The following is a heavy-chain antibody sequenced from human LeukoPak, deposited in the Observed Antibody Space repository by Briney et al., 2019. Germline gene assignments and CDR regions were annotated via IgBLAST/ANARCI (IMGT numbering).Heavy chain of an antibody. CDR1: GFTFSSYW. D-gene: IGHD4-17*01. CDR2: IKSDGSST. V-gene: IGHV3-74*01. CDR3: VRDHGDYYFDY. J-gene: IGHJ4*02. Sequence: GGSLRLSCAASGFTFSSYWMSWVRQAPGKGLVWVSRIKSDGSSTNYADSVKGRFTISRDNAKNTLNLQMNSLRVEDTAVYYCVRDHGDYYFDYWGQGTLVTVSS.